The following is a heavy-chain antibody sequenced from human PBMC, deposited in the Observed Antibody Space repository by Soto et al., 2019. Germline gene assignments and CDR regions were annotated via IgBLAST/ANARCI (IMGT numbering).Heavy chain of an antibody. CDR3: ARRVAGDAFDI. CDR2: IYHSGST. V-gene: IGHV4-38-2*01. CDR1: GYSISSGYY. D-gene: IGHD6-19*01. Sequence: PSETLSLTCAVSGYSISSGYYWGWIRQPPGKGLEWIGSIYHSGSTYYNPSLKSRVTISVDTSKNQFSLKLSSVTAAGTAVYYCARRVAGDAFDIWGQGTMVTVSS. J-gene: IGHJ3*02.